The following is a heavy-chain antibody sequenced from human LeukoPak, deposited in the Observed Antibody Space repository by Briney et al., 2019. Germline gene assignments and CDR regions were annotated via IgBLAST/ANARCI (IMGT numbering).Heavy chain of an antibody. Sequence: GGSLRLSCAASGFTFSSYGMHWVRQAPGKGLEWVAFIRYDGSNKYYADSVKGRFTISRDNSKNTLYLQMNSLRAEDTAVYYCAKPWLRGGNNHDAFDIWGQGTMVTVSS. CDR1: GFTFSSYG. CDR3: AKPWLRGGNNHDAFDI. D-gene: IGHD4-23*01. CDR2: IRYDGSNK. V-gene: IGHV3-30*02. J-gene: IGHJ3*02.